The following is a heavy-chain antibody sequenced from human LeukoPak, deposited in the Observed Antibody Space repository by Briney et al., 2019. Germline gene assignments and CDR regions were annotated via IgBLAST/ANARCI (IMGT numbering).Heavy chain of an antibody. D-gene: IGHD2-2*03. J-gene: IGHJ6*03. CDR2: IKQDGSEK. CDR1: GFAFSSYW. V-gene: IGHV3-7*01. CDR3: ARTRGYCSSTSCSYYYYYYMDV. Sequence: PGGSLRLSCAASGFAFSSYWMSWVRQAPGKGLEWVAKIKQDGSEKYFVDSVKGRFTISKDNAKNSLYLQMNSLRAEDTAVYYCARTRGYCSSTSCSYYYYYYMDVWGKGTTVTVSS.